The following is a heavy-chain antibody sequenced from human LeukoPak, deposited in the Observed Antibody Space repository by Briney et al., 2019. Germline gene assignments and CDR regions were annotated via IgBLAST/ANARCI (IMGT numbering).Heavy chain of an antibody. Sequence: PGGSLRLSCAASGFTVRSNDVIWVRQAPGKGLEWVSLTYRGGSSYYADSVKGRFTIFRDNSKNTLYLQMNSLRVEDAAVYYCARAGFWSGYYLDFWGQGTLVTVSS. D-gene: IGHD3-3*01. V-gene: IGHV3-53*01. CDR1: GFTVRSND. J-gene: IGHJ4*03. CDR2: TYRGGSS. CDR3: ARAGFWSGYYLDF.